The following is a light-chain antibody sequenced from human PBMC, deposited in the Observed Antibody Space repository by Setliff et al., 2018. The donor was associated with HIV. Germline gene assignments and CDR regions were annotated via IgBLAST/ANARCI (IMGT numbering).Light chain of an antibody. J-gene: IGLJ2*01. CDR2: DVS. V-gene: IGLV2-14*03. CDR3: SSYTTSSTL. CDR1: SSDVGTYNY. Sequence: QSALAQPASVSGSPGQSITISCTGTSSDVGTYNYVSWFQQHPGKAPKLMIYDVSNRPSGLSDRFSGSKSGNTASLTISGLQAEDEADYYCSSYTTSSTLFGGGTQLTVL.